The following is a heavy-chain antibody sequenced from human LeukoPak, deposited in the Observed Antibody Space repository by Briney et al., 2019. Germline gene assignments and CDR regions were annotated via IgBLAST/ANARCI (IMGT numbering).Heavy chain of an antibody. D-gene: IGHD3-10*01. CDR1: GFTFSSYT. CDR2: ISGSGFNI. CDR3: TRGGGDFFGSGPGDL. Sequence: GGSLRLSCAASGFTFSSYTMDWVRQAPGKGLEWVSCISGSGFNIYYADSMKGRFTIPRDNAKNPLYLQMNSLRAEDTAVYYCTRGGGDFFGSGPGDLWGRGSLVTVSS. J-gene: IGHJ2*01. V-gene: IGHV3-21*01.